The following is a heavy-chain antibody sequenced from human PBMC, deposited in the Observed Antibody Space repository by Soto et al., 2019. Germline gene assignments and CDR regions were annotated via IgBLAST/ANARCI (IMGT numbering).Heavy chain of an antibody. J-gene: IGHJ5*02. D-gene: IGHD5-12*01. CDR3: ASAISGYVT. V-gene: IGHV1-3*04. CDR1: GITFSTYA. Sequence: QVQLVQSGAEVKKPGASVKVSCKASGITFSTYAIHWVRQAPGQSLEWMGWINTGNGNTRYSQNFQGTVNLTRDTYASKAYIDLSSMRTEDTSIYYSASAISGYVTWGQGTLVTVSS. CDR2: INTGNGNT.